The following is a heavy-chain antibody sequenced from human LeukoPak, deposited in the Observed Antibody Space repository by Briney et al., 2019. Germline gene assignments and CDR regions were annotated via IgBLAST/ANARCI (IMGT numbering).Heavy chain of an antibody. D-gene: IGHD5/OR15-5a*01. CDR2: IRSRGETT. CDR3: AKSGWLLVSTISRTYYSDS. Sequence: PGESLTLSCAASGFTFSIYGMNWVRQAPGKGREWNSCIRSRGETTYYAASMKGRFTISRDNSENTLYLQMTSLRADDTAMYYCAKSGWLLVSTISRTYYSDSWGQGTLVTVSS. CDR1: GFTFSIYG. V-gene: IGHV3-23*01. J-gene: IGHJ4*02.